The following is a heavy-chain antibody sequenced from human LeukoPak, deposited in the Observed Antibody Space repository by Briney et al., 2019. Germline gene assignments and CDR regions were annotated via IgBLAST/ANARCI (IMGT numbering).Heavy chain of an antibody. Sequence: ASVKVSCKASGYTFTSYYMHWVRQAPGQGLEWMGLINPTGGSTGYAQKFQGRVTMTRDMSTSTVYMELSSLRSEDTAVYYCARDPICSGGSCYYYMDVWGKGTTVTVSS. D-gene: IGHD2-15*01. CDR1: GYTFTSYY. CDR2: INPTGGST. V-gene: IGHV1-46*01. J-gene: IGHJ6*03. CDR3: ARDPICSGGSCYYYMDV.